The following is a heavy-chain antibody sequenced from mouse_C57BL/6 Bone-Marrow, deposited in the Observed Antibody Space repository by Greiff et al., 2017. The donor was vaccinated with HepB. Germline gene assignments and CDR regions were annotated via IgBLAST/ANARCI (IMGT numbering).Heavy chain of an antibody. CDR3: ASSSPYAMDY. V-gene: IGHV1-50*01. CDR2: IDPSDSYT. J-gene: IGHJ4*01. Sequence: QVQLQQPGAELVKPGASVKLSCKASGYTFTSYWMQWVKQRPGQGLEWIGEIDPSDSYTNYNQKFKGKATFTVDTSSSTAYMQLSSLTSEDSAVYYCASSSPYAMDYWGQGTSVTVSS. CDR1: GYTFTSYW. D-gene: IGHD1-1*01.